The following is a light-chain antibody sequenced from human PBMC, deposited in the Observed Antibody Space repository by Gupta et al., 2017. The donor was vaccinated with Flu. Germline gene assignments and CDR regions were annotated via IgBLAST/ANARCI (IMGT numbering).Light chain of an antibody. CDR1: QKISRN. CDR3: QQYDSLPRT. V-gene: IGKV6-21*01. J-gene: IGKJ2*01. CDR2: YAS. Sequence: PDFQSVTPKEKVTITCRASQKISRNLHWYQQRPGQSPRLLIEYASQEGSGIPSRFSGSGSGTDFTLTISGLEAEDAAIYYCQQYDSLPRTFGQGTKVEIK.